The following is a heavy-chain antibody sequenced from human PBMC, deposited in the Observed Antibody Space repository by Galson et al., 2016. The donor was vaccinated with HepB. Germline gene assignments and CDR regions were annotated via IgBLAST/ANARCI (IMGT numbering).Heavy chain of an antibody. CDR1: GFDFSSYG. CDR3: AKDLGYCSGGSCFLQQFYYYGMDV. CDR2: ISYDGRSK. J-gene: IGHJ6*02. D-gene: IGHD2-15*01. V-gene: IGHV3-30*18. Sequence: SLRLSCAASGFDFSSYGMHWVRQAPGKGLEWVAVISYDGRSKYYVDSVKGRFNISRDNSNNTLYLQMNSLRAEDTALYYCAKDLGYCSGGSCFLQQFYYYGMDVWGQGTTVTVSS.